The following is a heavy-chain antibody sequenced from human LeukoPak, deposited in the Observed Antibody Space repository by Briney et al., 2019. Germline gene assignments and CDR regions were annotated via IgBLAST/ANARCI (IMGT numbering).Heavy chain of an antibody. Sequence: GGSLRLSCEASGFTVSNNYVSWVRQAPGKGLEWVSVIYSGGSTFYADSLKGRFTMSRDSSKNTVYLQMNSLRAEDTAVYYCARVSPFDYWGQGTLVTVSS. J-gene: IGHJ4*02. V-gene: IGHV3-66*01. CDR2: IYSGGST. CDR1: GFTVSNNY. CDR3: ARVSPFDY.